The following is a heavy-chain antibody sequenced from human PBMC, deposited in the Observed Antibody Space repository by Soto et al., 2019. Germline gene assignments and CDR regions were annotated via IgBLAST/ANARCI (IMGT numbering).Heavy chain of an antibody. D-gene: IGHD1-1*01. CDR2: IIPIFGTA. CDR1: GGTFSSYA. Sequence: GASVKVSCKASGGTFSSYAISWVRQAPGQGLEWMGGIIPIFGTANYAQKFQGRVTITADESTSTAYMELSSLRSEDTAVYYCARGFGRLQLERHLTLQNYYYCVMDVWGKGTTVTVSS. CDR3: ARGFGRLQLERHLTLQNYYYCVMDV. J-gene: IGHJ6*04. V-gene: IGHV1-69*13.